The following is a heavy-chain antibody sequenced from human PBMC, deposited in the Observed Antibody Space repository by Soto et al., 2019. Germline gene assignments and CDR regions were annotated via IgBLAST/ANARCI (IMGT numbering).Heavy chain of an antibody. Sequence: SETLSLTCTVSGGSISSGGYYWSWIRQHPGKGLEWIGYIYYSGSTYYNPSLKSRVTISVDTSKNQFSLKLSSVTAADTAVYYCARGPRGTWDNWFDPWGQGTLVTVSS. J-gene: IGHJ5*02. CDR1: GGSISSGGYY. D-gene: IGHD3-10*01. CDR2: IYYSGST. V-gene: IGHV4-31*03. CDR3: ARGPRGTWDNWFDP.